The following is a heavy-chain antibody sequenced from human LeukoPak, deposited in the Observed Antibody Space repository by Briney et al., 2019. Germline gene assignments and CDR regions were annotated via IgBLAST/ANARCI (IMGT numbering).Heavy chain of an antibody. CDR2: ISGSGDVT. Sequence: GGSLRLSCEPSGFTFSNFAMSWVRQAPGKGLEWVSVISGSGDVTDCADSVKGRFTISRDNSKKTLYLQMNSLRAEDTAIYYCAKSAVAGTRLDYWGQGTLVTVSS. J-gene: IGHJ4*02. D-gene: IGHD6-19*01. V-gene: IGHV3-23*01. CDR1: GFTFSNFA. CDR3: AKSAVAGTRLDY.